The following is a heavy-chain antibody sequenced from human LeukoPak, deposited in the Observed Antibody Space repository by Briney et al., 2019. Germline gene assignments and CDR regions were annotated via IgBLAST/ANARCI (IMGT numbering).Heavy chain of an antibody. J-gene: IGHJ4*02. CDR1: GGSISSSSYY. CDR3: ARVRGGTYNHYFDY. CDR2: IYYSGST. D-gene: IGHD5-24*01. Sequence: SETLSLTCTVSGGSISSSSYYWGWIRQPPGKGLEWIGSIYYSGSTYYNPSLKSRITISVDTSKNQFSLKLTSITAADTAVYYCARVRGGTYNHYFDYWGQGTLVTVSS. V-gene: IGHV4-39*07.